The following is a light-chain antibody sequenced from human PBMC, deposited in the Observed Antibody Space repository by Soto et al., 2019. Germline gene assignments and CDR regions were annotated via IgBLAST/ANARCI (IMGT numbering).Light chain of an antibody. J-gene: IGKJ3*01. CDR3: LQYKFYPFS. V-gene: IGKV1-16*02. CDR1: QGIRND. Sequence: IQMTQSPSSLSASVGDRVTITCRASQGIRNDLAWIQQKPGKVPKSLIFGASSLQSGVPSKFSGSGSGTDFTLTITSLQPEDFATYYCLQYKFYPFSFGPGTNVEIK. CDR2: GAS.